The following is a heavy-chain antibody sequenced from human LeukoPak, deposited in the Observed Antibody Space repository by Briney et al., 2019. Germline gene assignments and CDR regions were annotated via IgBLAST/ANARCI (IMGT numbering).Heavy chain of an antibody. D-gene: IGHD2-15*01. CDR2: ISAYNGNT. V-gene: IGHV1-18*01. CDR1: GYTFTSYG. CDR3: ARVKGLVVVVAATGLNWFDP. Sequence: ASVKVSCKASGYTFTSYGISWVRQAPGQGLEWMGWISAYNGNTNYAQKLQGRVTMTTDTSTSTAYTELRSLRSDDTAVYYCARVKGLVVVVAATGLNWFDPWGQGTLVTVSS. J-gene: IGHJ5*02.